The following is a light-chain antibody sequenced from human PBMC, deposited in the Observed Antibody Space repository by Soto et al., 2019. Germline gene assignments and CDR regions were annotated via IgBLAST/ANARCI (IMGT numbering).Light chain of an antibody. Sequence: IQMTQSPSIISASVGDRVTITCRASHNINRWLAWYQQKPGKAPKLLIYDASRLESGVPSRFGGSGSGTEFTLTISILQPDDFATYCCQHYKSHSEGLGEGTKV. CDR3: QHYKSHSEG. J-gene: IGKJ1*01. CDR1: HNINRW. V-gene: IGKV1-5*01. CDR2: DAS.